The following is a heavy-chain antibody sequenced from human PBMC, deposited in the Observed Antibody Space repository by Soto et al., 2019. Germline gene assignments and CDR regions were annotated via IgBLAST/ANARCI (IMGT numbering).Heavy chain of an antibody. J-gene: IGHJ6*02. CDR3: ARELDGIDV. CDR1: GFTFSNFF. V-gene: IGHV3-21*04. Sequence: GGSLRLSCAASGFTFSNFFMNWVRQAPGQGLEWLSDTNPYDGNKHYADSVKGRFTISRDNAKNSLYLQMNSLRAEDTAVYYCARELDGIDVWGQGTTVTVSS. CDR2: TNPYDGNK.